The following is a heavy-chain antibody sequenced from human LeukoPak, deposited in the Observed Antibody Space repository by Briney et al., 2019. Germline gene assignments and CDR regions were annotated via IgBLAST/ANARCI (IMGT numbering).Heavy chain of an antibody. D-gene: IGHD3-22*01. Sequence: GGSLRLSCTASGFTFDTYAMHWVRQAPGKGLEWVSGISWNSNNIVYADSVKGRFTISRDNAKNSLYLQMHSLRAEDTAFYYCAKDIGPLTYYYDSSGYSGAFEYWGQGTLVTVSS. CDR2: ISWNSNNI. J-gene: IGHJ4*02. CDR3: AKDIGPLTYYYDSSGYSGAFEY. V-gene: IGHV3-9*01. CDR1: GFTFDTYA.